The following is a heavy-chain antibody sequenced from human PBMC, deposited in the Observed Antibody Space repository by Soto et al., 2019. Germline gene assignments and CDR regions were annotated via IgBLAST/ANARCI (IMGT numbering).Heavy chain of an antibody. Sequence: ASVKVSCKASGYTFTSYDINWVRQATGQGLEWMGWMNPNSGNTGYAQKFQGRVTMTRNTSISTAYMELSSLRSEDTAVYYCARDSGYSYGYNFDYWGQGTLVTVS. CDR2: MNPNSGNT. J-gene: IGHJ4*02. D-gene: IGHD5-18*01. CDR1: GYTFTSYD. V-gene: IGHV1-8*01. CDR3: ARDSGYSYGYNFDY.